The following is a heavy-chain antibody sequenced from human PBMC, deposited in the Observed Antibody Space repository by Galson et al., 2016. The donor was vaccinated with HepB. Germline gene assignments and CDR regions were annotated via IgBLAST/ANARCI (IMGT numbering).Heavy chain of an antibody. CDR1: GDSVGSYSSA. J-gene: IGHJ4*02. Sequence: CAISGDSVGSYSSAWDWIRQSPSKGLEWLGRTYYRSQWYNDYAVSVKSRIIIKADTSKNLFSLQLNSVTPEDTAMYYCARDRGSAQYFFDSWGQGTLVTVPS. V-gene: IGHV6-1*01. CDR3: ARDRGSAQYFFDS. CDR2: TYYRSQWYN.